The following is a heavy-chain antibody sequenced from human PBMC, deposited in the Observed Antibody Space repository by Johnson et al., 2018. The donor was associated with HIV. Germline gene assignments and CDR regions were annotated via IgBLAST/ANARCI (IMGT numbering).Heavy chain of an antibody. D-gene: IGHD3-10*01. V-gene: IGHV3-9*03. CDR2: ISWNSGTI. J-gene: IGHJ3*02. CDR3: ARSRGPMRKDAFDI. Sequence: VQLVESGGGLVQPGGSLRLSCAASGFTFDDYAMHWVRQAPGEGLEWVSGISWNSGTIAYADSVNGRFTISRDNDKNTLYLEMGSLRVEDMAVYYCARSRGPMRKDAFDIWGQGTKVTVSS. CDR1: GFTFDDYA.